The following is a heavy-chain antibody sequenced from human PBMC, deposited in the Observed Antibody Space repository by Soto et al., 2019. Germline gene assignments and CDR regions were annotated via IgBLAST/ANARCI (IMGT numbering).Heavy chain of an antibody. CDR1: GFTFSSYW. CDR2: IKQDGSEK. Sequence: GGSLRLSCAASGFTFSSYWMSWVRQAPGKGLEWVANIKQDGSEKYYVDSVKGRFTTSRDNAKNSLYLQMNSLRAEDTAVYYCARDYDYVWGSYRPLFDYWGQGTLVTVSS. D-gene: IGHD3-16*02. V-gene: IGHV3-7*03. CDR3: ARDYDYVWGSYRPLFDY. J-gene: IGHJ4*02.